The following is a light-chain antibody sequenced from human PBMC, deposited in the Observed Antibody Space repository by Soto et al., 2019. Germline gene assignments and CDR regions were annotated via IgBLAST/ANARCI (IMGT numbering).Light chain of an antibody. Sequence: QSVLTQPASVSGSPGHSITISCTGTSRDVGGYNYVSWYQQHPGKAPKLMIYDVSNRPSGVSNRFSGSKSGNTASLTISGLQAEDEADYYCSSYTSSSTLVVFGGGTKLTVL. CDR1: SRDVGGYNY. J-gene: IGLJ2*01. CDR3: SSYTSSSTLVV. CDR2: DVS. V-gene: IGLV2-14*01.